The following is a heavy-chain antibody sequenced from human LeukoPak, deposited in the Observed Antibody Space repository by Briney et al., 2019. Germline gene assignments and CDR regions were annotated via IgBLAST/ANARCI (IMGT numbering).Heavy chain of an antibody. D-gene: IGHD6-6*01. CDR3: ARGVQGGWRSKIAARPPYYYYMDV. Sequence: PGGSLRLSCAASGFTFSSYGMHWVRQAPGKGLEWVAVISYDGSNKYYADSVKGRLTISRDNSKNTLYLQMNSLRAEDTAVYYCARGVQGGWRSKIAARPPYYYYMDVWGKGTTVTVSS. CDR1: GFTFSSYG. CDR2: ISYDGSNK. V-gene: IGHV3-30*03. J-gene: IGHJ6*03.